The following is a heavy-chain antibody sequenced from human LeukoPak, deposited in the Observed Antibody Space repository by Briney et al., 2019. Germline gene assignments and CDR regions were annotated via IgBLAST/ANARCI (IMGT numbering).Heavy chain of an antibody. Sequence: SGGSLRLSCAASGFTFRSYTMRWVRQAPGKGLEWISAISDSGDTTDYADSVRGRFTVSRDNAKDTLYLQMNSLRAEDTAVYYCARPDCSSTSCYTLEYWGQGTLVTVSS. CDR3: ARPDCSSTSCYTLEY. D-gene: IGHD2-2*02. V-gene: IGHV3-23*01. CDR1: GFTFRSYT. J-gene: IGHJ4*02. CDR2: ISDSGDTT.